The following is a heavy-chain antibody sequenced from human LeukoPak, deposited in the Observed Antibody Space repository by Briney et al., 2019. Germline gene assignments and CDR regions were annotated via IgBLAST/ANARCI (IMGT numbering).Heavy chain of an antibody. V-gene: IGHV5-10-1*01. CDR2: IDPSDSYT. D-gene: IGHD3-22*01. CDR3: ARQVYYDSSGYSY. J-gene: IGHJ4*02. CDR1: GYSFTSYW. Sequence: GESLKISCKGSGYSFTSYWISWVRQMPGKGLEWMGRIDPSDSYTNYSPSFQGHVTISADKSISTAYLQWSSLRASDTAMYYCARQVYYDSSGYSYWGQGTLVTVSS.